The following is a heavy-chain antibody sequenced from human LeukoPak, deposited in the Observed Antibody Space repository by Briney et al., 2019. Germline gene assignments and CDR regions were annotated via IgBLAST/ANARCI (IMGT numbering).Heavy chain of an antibody. CDR1: GFTFISYG. CDR3: AKAPKVAHYFDY. Sequence: GGSLSLSCPASGFTFISYGMSWLRQAAGKGLAGVSAISGSGGSTYYADSVRGGLTISRDSSKNTLYLQMKSLRAEDTGVYYCAKAPKVAHYFDYWGQGTLVTVSS. D-gene: IGHD2-15*01. J-gene: IGHJ4*02. CDR2: ISGSGGST. V-gene: IGHV3-23*01.